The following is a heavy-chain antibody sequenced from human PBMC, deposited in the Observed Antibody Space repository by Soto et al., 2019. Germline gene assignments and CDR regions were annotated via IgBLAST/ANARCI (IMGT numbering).Heavy chain of an antibody. V-gene: IGHV3-30-3*01. CDR3: ARDAQGVVNNYFDY. J-gene: IGHJ4*02. Sequence: QVQLVESGGGVVQPGRSLRLSCAASGLTFSSYAMHWVRQAPGKGLEWVAVISYDGSNKYYADSVKGRFTISRDNSKNTLYLQMNSLRAEDTAVYYCARDAQGVVNNYFDYWGQGTLVTVSS. CDR1: GLTFSSYA. D-gene: IGHD3-3*01. CDR2: ISYDGSNK.